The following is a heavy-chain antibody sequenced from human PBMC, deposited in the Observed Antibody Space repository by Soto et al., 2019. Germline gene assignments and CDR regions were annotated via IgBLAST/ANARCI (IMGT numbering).Heavy chain of an antibody. V-gene: IGHV2-5*02. CDR1: GFSLSTTGVG. D-gene: IGHD1-26*01. CDR2: IYWDDDK. Sequence: QITLKESGPTLVKPTQTLTLTCTFSGFSLSTTGVGVGWIRQPPGKALEWLALIYWDDDKRYSPSLKSRLTITKDTSKSQMVLTMTNMDPVDTGTYYCAHSLLRRYSGTYSYFFDYWGQGTLVTVSS. J-gene: IGHJ4*02. CDR3: AHSLLRRYSGTYSYFFDY.